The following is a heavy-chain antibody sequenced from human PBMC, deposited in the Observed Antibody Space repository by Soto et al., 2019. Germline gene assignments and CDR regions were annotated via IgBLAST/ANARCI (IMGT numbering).Heavy chain of an antibody. V-gene: IGHV3-15*01. J-gene: IGHJ3*01. D-gene: IGHD2-21*01. CDR2: IKAKTDGGTT. CDR3: ITASLVVGPV. Sequence: PGGSLRLSCAASGFTFSNAWMTWVRHTPGKGLEWVGRIKAKTDGGTTDYAAPVKGRVTISRDDSKNLLHLQMSSLKTEDTAVYYCITASLVVGPVWGRGTVVTVSS. CDR1: GFTFSNAW.